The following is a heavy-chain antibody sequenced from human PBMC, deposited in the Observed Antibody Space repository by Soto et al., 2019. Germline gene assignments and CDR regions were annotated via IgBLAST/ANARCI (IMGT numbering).Heavy chain of an antibody. CDR2: IYYSGST. J-gene: IGHJ5*02. CDR1: GGSISSYY. Sequence: SETLSLTCTVSGGSISSYYWSWIRQPPWKGLEWIGYIYYSGSTNYNPSLKSRVTISVDTSKNQFSLKLSSVTAADTAVYYCARGRGYYDSSRFDPWGQGTLVTVST. V-gene: IGHV4-59*01. CDR3: ARGRGYYDSSRFDP. D-gene: IGHD3-22*01.